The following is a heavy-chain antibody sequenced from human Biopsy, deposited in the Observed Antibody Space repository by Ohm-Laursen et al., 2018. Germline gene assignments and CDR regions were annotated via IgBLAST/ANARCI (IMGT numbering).Heavy chain of an antibody. CDR2: IYDNGST. J-gene: IGHJ4*02. V-gene: IGHV4-31*01. Sequence: TLSLTCSVSGGSINSGGYIWIWERQSQGLGLMWIGYIYDNGSTYYNPSLMSLVSISADTSKNQVSLRLNSVTAADMAVYYCTRVRTFGGVIGGYYFDSWGQGILVTVSS. CDR1: GGSINSGGYI. D-gene: IGHD3-16*02. CDR3: TRVRTFGGVIGGYYFDS.